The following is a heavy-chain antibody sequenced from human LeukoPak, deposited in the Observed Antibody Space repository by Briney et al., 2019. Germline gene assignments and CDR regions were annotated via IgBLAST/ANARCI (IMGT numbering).Heavy chain of an antibody. CDR3: ARDGDSSGFDAFEI. V-gene: IGHV3-7*01. J-gene: IGHJ3*02. CDR2: IKQDGSEK. Sequence: PGGSLRLSCAASGFTFSSYWMSWVRQAPGKGLEWVANIKQDGSEKYYVDSVKGRFTISRDNAKNSLYLQMNSLRAEDTAVYYCARDGDSSGFDAFEIWGQGTMVTVSS. CDR1: GFTFSSYW. D-gene: IGHD3-22*01.